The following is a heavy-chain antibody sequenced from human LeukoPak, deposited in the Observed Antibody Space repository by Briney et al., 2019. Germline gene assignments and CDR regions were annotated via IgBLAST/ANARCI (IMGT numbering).Heavy chain of an antibody. CDR3: ARGGSTNWFDP. Sequence: ASVKVSCKASGYTFTSYAMHWVRQAPGQRLEWMGWINAGNGNTKYSQKFQGRVTITRNTSISTAYMELSSLRSEDTAVYYCARGGSTNWFDPWGQGTLVTVSS. V-gene: IGHV1-3*01. CDR2: INAGNGNT. CDR1: GYTFTSYA. D-gene: IGHD3-10*01. J-gene: IGHJ5*02.